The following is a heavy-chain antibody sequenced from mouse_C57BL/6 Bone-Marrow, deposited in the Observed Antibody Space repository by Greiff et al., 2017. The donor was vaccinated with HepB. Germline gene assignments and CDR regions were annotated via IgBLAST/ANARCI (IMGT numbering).Heavy chain of an antibody. J-gene: IGHJ3*01. CDR2: IDPANGNT. V-gene: IGHV14-3*01. CDR1: GFNIKNTY. D-gene: IGHD2-4*01. Sequence: EVQLQQSVAELVRPGASVKLSCTASGFNIKNTYMHWVKQRPEQGLEWIGRIDPANGNTKYAPKFQGEATITADTSSNTAYLQLSSLTSEDTAIYYCASSRGGLRGGLVFAYWGQGTLVTVSA. CDR3: ASSRGGLRGGLVFAY.